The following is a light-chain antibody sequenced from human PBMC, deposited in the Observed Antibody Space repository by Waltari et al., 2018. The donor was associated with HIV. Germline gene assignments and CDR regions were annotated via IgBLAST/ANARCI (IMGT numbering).Light chain of an antibody. Sequence: DIVMTQSPDSLAVSMGERATINCKSSLSVLYSSNNENYLAWYQQNPGQTPRLLIYWASTRESGVPDRFSGSGSGTDFTLTISSLQAEDVAIYYCQQYLSAPFTFGQGSKLEIK. CDR1: LSVLYSSNNENY. CDR2: WAS. J-gene: IGKJ2*01. V-gene: IGKV4-1*01. CDR3: QQYLSAPFT.